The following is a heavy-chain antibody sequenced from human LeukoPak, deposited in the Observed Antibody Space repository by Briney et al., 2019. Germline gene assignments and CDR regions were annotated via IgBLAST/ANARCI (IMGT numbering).Heavy chain of an antibody. D-gene: IGHD6-13*01. CDR3: ARGGGYSSSWYSARVWNYYYYYMDV. V-gene: IGHV1-8*03. CDR1: GYTFTSYD. J-gene: IGHJ6*03. Sequence: ASVKVSCKASGYTFTSYDISWVRQATGQGLEWMGWMNPNSGNTGYAQKFQGRVTITRNTSISTAYMELSSLRSEDTAVYYCARGGGYSSSWYSARVWNYYYYYMDVWGKGTTVTVSS. CDR2: MNPNSGNT.